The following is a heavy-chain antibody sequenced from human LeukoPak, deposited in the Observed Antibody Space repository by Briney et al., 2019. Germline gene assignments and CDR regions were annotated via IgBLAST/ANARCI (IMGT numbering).Heavy chain of an antibody. CDR3: ARGEPFYDFWSGAVSS. J-gene: IGHJ4*02. Sequence: GGSLRLSCAASGFTFSSYWMSWVRQAPGKGLEWVANIKQDGSEKYYVDSVKGRFTISRDNAKNSLYLQMNSLRAEDTAVYYCARGEPFYDFWSGAVSSWGQGTLVTVSS. D-gene: IGHD3-3*01. CDR2: IKQDGSEK. V-gene: IGHV3-7*01. CDR1: GFTFSSYW.